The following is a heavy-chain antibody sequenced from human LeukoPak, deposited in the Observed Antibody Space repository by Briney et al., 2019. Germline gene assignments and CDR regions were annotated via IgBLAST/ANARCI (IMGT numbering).Heavy chain of an antibody. CDR3: ASYNWNDGTTAGAFDI. CDR2: TYYRSKWYN. CDR1: GDSVSSNSAA. J-gene: IGHJ3*02. D-gene: IGHD1-20*01. Sequence: SQTLSLTCAISGDSVSSNSAAWNWIRQSPSRGLEWLGRTYYRSKWYNDYAVSVKSRITINPDTSKNQFSLQLNSVTPEDTAVYYCASYNWNDGTTAGAFDIWGQGTMVTVSS. V-gene: IGHV6-1*01.